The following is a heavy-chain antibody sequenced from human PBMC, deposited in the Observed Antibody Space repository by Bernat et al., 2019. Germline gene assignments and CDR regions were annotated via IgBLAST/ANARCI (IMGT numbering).Heavy chain of an antibody. CDR2: IKQDGSEK. Sequence: EVQLVESGGGLVQPGGSLRLSCTASGFTFSTYWMTWVRQAPGKGLEWVASIKQDGSEKYYLDSVKGRFTISRENTKNSLYLEMNSLRGEDTAVYYCATRPRQPESWGQGTLVTVSS. D-gene: IGHD6-13*01. J-gene: IGHJ4*02. CDR1: GFTFSTYW. CDR3: ATRPRQPES. V-gene: IGHV3-7*01.